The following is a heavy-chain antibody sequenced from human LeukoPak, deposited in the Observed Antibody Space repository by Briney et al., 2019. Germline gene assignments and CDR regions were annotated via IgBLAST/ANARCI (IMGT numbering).Heavy chain of an antibody. D-gene: IGHD1-7*01. CDR2: ISSSSSYI. Sequence: PGGSLRLSCAASGFTFSSYSMNWVRQAPGKGLEWVSSISSSSSYIYYADSVKGRFTISRDNAKNSLYLQMNSLRAEDTAVYYCARAYEELGYYYMDVWGKGTTVTVSS. CDR1: GFTFSSYS. CDR3: ARAYEELGYYYMDV. V-gene: IGHV3-21*01. J-gene: IGHJ6*03.